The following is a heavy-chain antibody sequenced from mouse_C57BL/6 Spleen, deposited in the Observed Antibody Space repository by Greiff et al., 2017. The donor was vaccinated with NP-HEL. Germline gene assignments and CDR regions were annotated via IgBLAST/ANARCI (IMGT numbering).Heavy chain of an antibody. CDR1: GYTFTSYW. Sequence: VQLQQPGAELVMPGASVKLSCKASGYTFTSYWMHWVKQRPGQGLEWIGEIDPSDSYTNYNQKFKGKSTLTVDKSSSTAYMQLSSLTSEDSAVYYCARYIDSSGYFDYWGQGTTLTVSS. D-gene: IGHD3-2*02. CDR2: IDPSDSYT. J-gene: IGHJ2*01. V-gene: IGHV1-69*01. CDR3: ARYIDSSGYFDY.